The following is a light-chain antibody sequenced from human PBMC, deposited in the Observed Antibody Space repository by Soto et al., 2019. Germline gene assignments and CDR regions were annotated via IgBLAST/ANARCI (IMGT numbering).Light chain of an antibody. CDR3: SSYGGRNNLL. V-gene: IGLV2-8*01. CDR2: EVS. CDR1: SSDVGGYNY. Sequence: ALTQPPSASGSPGQSVTISCTGTSSDVGGYNYVSWYQQHPGKAPKVMIYEVSKRPSGVPDRFSGSKSGNTASLTVSGLQAEDEADYYCSSYGGRNNLLFGGGTQLTVL. J-gene: IGLJ2*01.